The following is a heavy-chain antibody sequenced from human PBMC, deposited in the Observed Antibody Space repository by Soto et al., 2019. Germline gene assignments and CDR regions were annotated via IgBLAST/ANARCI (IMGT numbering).Heavy chain of an antibody. Sequence: ASVKVSCKASGYTFTGYYMHWVRPAPGQGLEWMGWLNPNSGGTNYAQKFQDRVTMTRDTSISTAYMELSRLRSDDTAVYYCARKKEGNPVDYGGQGTLVTVSS. D-gene: IGHD4-4*01. CDR3: ARKKEGNPVDY. CDR2: LNPNSGGT. CDR1: GYTFTGYY. J-gene: IGHJ4*02. V-gene: IGHV1-2*02.